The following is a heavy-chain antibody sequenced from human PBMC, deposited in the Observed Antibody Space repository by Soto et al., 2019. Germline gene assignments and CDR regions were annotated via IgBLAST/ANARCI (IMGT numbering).Heavy chain of an antibody. V-gene: IGHV3-7*04. D-gene: IGHD2-8*02. Sequence: HPGGSLRLSCAASGFSFSSYWMSWVRQAPGKGLEWVANIKPDGSEGYYVDSVKGRFTLSRDNTKNSLYLQMNTLRAEDTAVYYCARDSGPRGYDAFDIWGQGTMVTVSS. J-gene: IGHJ3*02. CDR2: IKPDGSEG. CDR3: ARDSGPRGYDAFDI. CDR1: GFSFSSYW.